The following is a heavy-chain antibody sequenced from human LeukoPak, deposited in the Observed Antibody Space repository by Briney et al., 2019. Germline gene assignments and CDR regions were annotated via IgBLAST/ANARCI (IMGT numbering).Heavy chain of an antibody. V-gene: IGHV3-23*01. J-gene: IGHJ5*02. D-gene: IGHD3-22*01. CDR3: AKDGSSGYYLTGNWFDP. Sequence: GGSLRLSCLASGFTLSSSSMSWVRQAPGKGLEWVSAINPGDDNTYYADSVKGRFTISRDNSKNTLYLQMNSLRAEDTAVYYCAKDGSSGYYLTGNWFDPWGQGTLVTVSS. CDR2: INPGDDNT. CDR1: GFTLSSSS.